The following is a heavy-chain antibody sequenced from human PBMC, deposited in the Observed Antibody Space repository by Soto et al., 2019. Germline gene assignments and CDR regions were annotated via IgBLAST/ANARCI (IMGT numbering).Heavy chain of an antibody. Sequence: GASVKVCFKACGNSFTTYYMHLVRQAPGQGLEWMGIINPSGGRTTYAQKFQGRVTMTRDTSTSTFHMELSSLTSEDTAVYYCAGLYHYDSSGYYDYWGQGTMVTVSS. V-gene: IGHV1-46*01. CDR2: INPSGGRT. J-gene: IGHJ4*02. CDR3: AGLYHYDSSGYYDY. CDR1: GNSFTTYY. D-gene: IGHD3-22*01.